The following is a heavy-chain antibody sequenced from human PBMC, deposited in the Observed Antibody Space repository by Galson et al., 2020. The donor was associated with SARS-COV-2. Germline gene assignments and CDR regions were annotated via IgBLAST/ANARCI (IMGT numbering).Heavy chain of an antibody. V-gene: IGHV3-53*04. CDR1: GFTIYGNY. D-gene: IGHD3-10*01. CDR2: IYAYSGANT. Sequence: TGGSLRLSCAATGFTIYGNYINWVRQAPGKGLEWVSIIYAYSGANTYYADSVRGRFTISRHKSENTVYLQMNSLRVEDTAVYYCARGVGGMNVWGQGTTVTVSS. CDR3: ARGVGGMNV. J-gene: IGHJ6*02.